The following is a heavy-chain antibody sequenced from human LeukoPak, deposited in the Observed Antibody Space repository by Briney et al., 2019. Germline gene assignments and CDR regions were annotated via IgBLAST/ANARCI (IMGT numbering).Heavy chain of an antibody. D-gene: IGHD5-24*01. CDR1: GFTFSSYS. V-gene: IGHV3-21*04. J-gene: IGHJ4*02. CDR2: ISSSSYI. Sequence: KPGGSLRLSCAASGFTFSSYSMNWVRQAPGKGLEWVSSISSSSYIYHADSVKGRFTISRDNAKNSLYLRMNSLRAEDTAVYYCARGQLATVFDYWGQGTLVTVSS. CDR3: ARGQLATVFDY.